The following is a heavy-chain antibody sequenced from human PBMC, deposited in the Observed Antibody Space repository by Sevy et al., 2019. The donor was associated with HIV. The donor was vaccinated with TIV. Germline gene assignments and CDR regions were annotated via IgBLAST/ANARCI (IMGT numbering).Heavy chain of an antibody. CDR3: ARDWWYCSSTSCSTNFDY. CDR2: IKQDGSEK. V-gene: IGHV3-7*03. Sequence: GGSLRLSCAASGFTFSGYWMSWVRQAPGKGLEWVANIKQDGSEKYYVDSVKGRFTISRDNAKNSLYLQMNSLRAEDTAVYYCARDWWYCSSTSCSTNFDYWGQGTLVTVSS. J-gene: IGHJ4*02. D-gene: IGHD2-2*02. CDR1: GFTFSGYW.